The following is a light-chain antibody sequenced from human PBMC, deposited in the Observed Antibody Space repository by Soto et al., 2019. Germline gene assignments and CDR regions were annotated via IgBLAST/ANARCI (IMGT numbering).Light chain of an antibody. V-gene: IGKV3-11*01. CDR1: QSISSW. CDR3: QQRSNWPL. CDR2: DAS. J-gene: IGKJ5*01. Sequence: TQSASTLSASVGDRVTITCRASQSISSWLAWYQQKPGQAPRLLIYDASNRATGIPARFSGSGSGTDFTLTISSLEPEDFAVYYCQQRSNWPLFGQGTRLETK.